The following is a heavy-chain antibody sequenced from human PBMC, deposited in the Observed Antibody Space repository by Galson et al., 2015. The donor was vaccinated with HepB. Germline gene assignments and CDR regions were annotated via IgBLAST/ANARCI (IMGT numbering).Heavy chain of an antibody. CDR1: EDTFTKYY. Sequence: SVKVSCKASEDTFTKYYIHWVRQAPGQGLEWVGIINPSGGSTTYAQKFQGRVAVTRDTSTRTVYMELRSLTSEDTAVYYCATDNSGGYLDYWGQGTLVTVSS. V-gene: IGHV1-46*01. CDR3: ATDNSGGYLDY. J-gene: IGHJ4*02. D-gene: IGHD2-15*01. CDR2: INPSGGST.